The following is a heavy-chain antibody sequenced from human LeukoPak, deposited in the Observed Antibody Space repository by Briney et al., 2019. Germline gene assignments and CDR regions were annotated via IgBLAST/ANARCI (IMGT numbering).Heavy chain of an antibody. Sequence: SETLSLTCAVYGGSFSGYYWSWIRQPPGKGLGWIGEINHSGSTNYNPSLKSRVTISVDTSKNQFSLKLSSVTAADTAVYYCARSTYSSSWYGHDAFDIWGQGTMVTVSS. V-gene: IGHV4-34*01. CDR3: ARSTYSSSWYGHDAFDI. CDR1: GGSFSGYY. CDR2: INHSGST. D-gene: IGHD6-13*01. J-gene: IGHJ3*02.